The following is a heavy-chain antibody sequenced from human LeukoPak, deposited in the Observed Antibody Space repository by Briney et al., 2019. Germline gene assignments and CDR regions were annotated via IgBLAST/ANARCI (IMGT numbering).Heavy chain of an antibody. CDR1: GFTFTSYG. CDR3: ARGGSGYDFDF. J-gene: IGHJ4*02. V-gene: IGHV3-33*01. Sequence: GGSLRLSCAASGFTFTSYGMHWVRQAPGKGLEWVAVIWYDGSNKYYVDSVKGRFTISRDNSKNTLYLQMNSLRAEDTAVYYCARGGSGYDFDFWGQGALVTVSS. D-gene: IGHD5-12*01. CDR2: IWYDGSNK.